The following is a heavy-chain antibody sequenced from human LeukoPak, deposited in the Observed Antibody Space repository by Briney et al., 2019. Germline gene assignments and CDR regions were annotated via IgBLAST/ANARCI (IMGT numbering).Heavy chain of an antibody. Sequence: ASVKVSCKASGYTFTSYGTSWVRQAPGQGLEWMGCISAYNGNTNYAQKLQGRVTMTTDTSTSTAYMELRSLRSDDTAVYYCARAYYYDYVWGSYRNVYYFDYWGQGTLVTVSS. D-gene: IGHD3-16*02. CDR3: ARAYYYDYVWGSYRNVYYFDY. V-gene: IGHV1-18*01. J-gene: IGHJ4*02. CDR1: GYTFTSYG. CDR2: ISAYNGNT.